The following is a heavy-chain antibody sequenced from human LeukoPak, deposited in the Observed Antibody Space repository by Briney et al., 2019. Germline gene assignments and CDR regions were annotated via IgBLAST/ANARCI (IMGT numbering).Heavy chain of an antibody. CDR2: IYYSGST. J-gene: IGHJ4*02. CDR3: ARGSGWYSDY. Sequence: ASETLSLTCTVSGGSISSYYWSWIRQPPGKGLEWIGYIYYSGSTNYNPSLKSRVTISVDTSKNQFSLKLSSVTAADTAVYYCARGSGWYSDYWGQGTLVTVSS. V-gene: IGHV4-59*01. D-gene: IGHD6-19*01. CDR1: GGSISSYY.